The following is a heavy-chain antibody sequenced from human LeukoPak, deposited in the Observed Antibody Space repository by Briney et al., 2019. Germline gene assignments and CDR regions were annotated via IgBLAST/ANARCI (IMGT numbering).Heavy chain of an antibody. CDR1: YGSISSYY. CDR3: VRGYDSPYFDY. CDR2: IYYSGST. J-gene: IGHJ4*02. V-gene: IGHV4-59*08. Sequence: SETLSLTCTVSYGSISSYYWSWIRQPPGKGLEWIGYIYYSGSTNYNPSLKSRVTISVDTSKNQFSLKLSSVTAADTAVYYCVRGYDSPYFDYWGQGTLVTVSS. D-gene: IGHD5-12*01.